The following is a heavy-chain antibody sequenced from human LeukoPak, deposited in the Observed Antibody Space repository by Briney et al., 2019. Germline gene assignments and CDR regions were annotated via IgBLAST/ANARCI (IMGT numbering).Heavy chain of an antibody. D-gene: IGHD3-10*01. CDR3: ARGPVGFEPPFAY. V-gene: IGHV4-39*07. J-gene: IGHJ4*02. CDR2: IYYSGST. CDR1: GGSISSSSYY. Sequence: SETLSLTCTVSGGSISSSSYYWGWIRQPPGKGLEWIGSIYYSGSTYYNPSLKSRVTISVDTSKNQFSLKVTSVTAADTAVHYCARGPVGFEPPFAYWGQGTLVTVSS.